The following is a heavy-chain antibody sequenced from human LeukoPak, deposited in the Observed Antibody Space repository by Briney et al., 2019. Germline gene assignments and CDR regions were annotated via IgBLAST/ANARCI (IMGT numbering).Heavy chain of an antibody. CDR2: IYYSGST. D-gene: IGHD6-13*01. J-gene: IGHJ6*03. V-gene: IGHV4-39*07. CDR1: GGSISSSSYY. CDR3: ASLRVGSSFGYQFYMDV. Sequence: SETLSLTCTVSGGSISSSSYYWGWIRQPPGKGLEWIGSIYYSGSTCYNPSLKSRVTISVDTSKKQFSLKLNSVTAADTAVYYCASLRVGSSFGYQFYMDVWGKGTTVTVSS.